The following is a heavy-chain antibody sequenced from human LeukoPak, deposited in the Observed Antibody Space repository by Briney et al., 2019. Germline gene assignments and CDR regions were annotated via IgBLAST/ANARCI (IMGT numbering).Heavy chain of an antibody. CDR3: ATPLSASSTDY. Sequence: GGSLRLSCVASGFSFSNYGMNWVRQAPGKGLEWVADIRYDGSVRHYVDSVKGRFTISRDNSKNTLYLEMGSLTTEDTVVYYCATPLSASSTDYWGQGTLVTVSS. V-gene: IGHV3-30*02. J-gene: IGHJ4*02. CDR1: GFSFSNYG. CDR2: IRYDGSVR. D-gene: IGHD6-6*01.